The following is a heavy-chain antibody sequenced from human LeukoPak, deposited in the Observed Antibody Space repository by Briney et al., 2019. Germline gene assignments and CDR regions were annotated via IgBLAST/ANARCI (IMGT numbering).Heavy chain of an antibody. CDR2: IYWDDDK. D-gene: IGHD5-24*01. V-gene: IGHV2-5*02. CDR3: AHRRDGYNSLDY. Sequence: SGPTLVKPTQTLTLTCTFSGFSLSTSGVAVGWIRQPPGKALEWLGLIYWDDDKRYSPSLKSALTITKDTSKNQVVLIMTNMDPVDTATYYCAHRRDGYNSLDYWGQGTLVTVSS. J-gene: IGHJ4*02. CDR1: GFSLSTSGVA.